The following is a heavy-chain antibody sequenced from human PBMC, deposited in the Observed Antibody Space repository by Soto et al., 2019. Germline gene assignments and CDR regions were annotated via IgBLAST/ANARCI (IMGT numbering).Heavy chain of an antibody. V-gene: IGHV4-34*01. CDR3: ARAAPEADYYYGMDV. CDR2: INHSENT. D-gene: IGHD6-19*01. Sequence: TSETLSLTCAVYGGSFSGYYWSWIRQPPGKGLEWIGEINHSENTNYNPSLKSRVTISVDTSKNQFSLKLNSVTAADTAVYYCARAAPEADYYYGMDVWGQGTTVT. J-gene: IGHJ6*02. CDR1: GGSFSGYY.